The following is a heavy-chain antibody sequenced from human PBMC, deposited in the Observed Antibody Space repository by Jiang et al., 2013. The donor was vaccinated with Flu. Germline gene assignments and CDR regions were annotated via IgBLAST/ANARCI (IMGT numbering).Heavy chain of an antibody. CDR2: ISAKNSNT. Sequence: GAEVKKPGASVKVSCKASGYTFNKYGITWVRQAPGQGLEWMGWISAKNSNTLYAEDLQGRVTMTTETATSTAYMELRSLRFDDTAVYYCARAPSTGPHVLMFDHWGHGTLVTVSS. V-gene: IGHV1-18*04. J-gene: IGHJ4*01. D-gene: IGHD3-16*01. CDR3: ARAPSTGPHVLMFDH. CDR1: GYTFNKYG.